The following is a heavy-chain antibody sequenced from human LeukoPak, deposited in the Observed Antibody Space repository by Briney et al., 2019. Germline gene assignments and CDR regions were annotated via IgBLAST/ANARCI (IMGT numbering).Heavy chain of an antibody. Sequence: SETLSLTCTVSGGSISSYYWSRIRQPPGKGLEWIGYIYYSGSTNYNPSLKSRVTISVDTSKNQFSLKLSSVTAADTAVYYCAAQWGGSITMVRGSSSPRAPLDVWGKGTTVTVSS. J-gene: IGHJ6*04. D-gene: IGHD3-10*01. CDR2: IYYSGST. V-gene: IGHV4-59*01. CDR1: GGSISSYY. CDR3: AAQWGGSITMVRGSSSPRAPLDV.